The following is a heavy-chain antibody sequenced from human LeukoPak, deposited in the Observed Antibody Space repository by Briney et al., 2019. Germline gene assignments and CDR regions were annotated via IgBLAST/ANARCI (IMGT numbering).Heavy chain of an antibody. V-gene: IGHV4-59*12. CDR2: IYYSGST. D-gene: IGHD3-22*01. Sequence: PSETLSLTCTVSGGSISSYYWSWIRQPPGKGLEWIGYIYYSGSTNYNPSLKSRVTISVDTSKNQFSLKLSSVTAADTAVYYCARSPGGYYFYFDYWGQGTLVTVSS. CDR3: ARSPGGYYFYFDY. CDR1: GGSISSYY. J-gene: IGHJ4*02.